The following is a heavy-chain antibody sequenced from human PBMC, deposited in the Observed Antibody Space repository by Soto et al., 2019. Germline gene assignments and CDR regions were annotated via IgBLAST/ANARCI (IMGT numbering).Heavy chain of an antibody. CDR3: ARDSSKVTTLFHFDY. Sequence: GGSLRLSCAASGFTFSSYGMHWVRQAPGKGLEWVAVIWYDGSNKYYADSVKGRFTISRDNSKNTLYLQMNSLRAEDTAVYYCARDSSKVTTLFHFDYWGQGTLVTVSS. V-gene: IGHV3-33*01. J-gene: IGHJ4*02. CDR2: IWYDGSNK. CDR1: GFTFSSYG. D-gene: IGHD4-17*01.